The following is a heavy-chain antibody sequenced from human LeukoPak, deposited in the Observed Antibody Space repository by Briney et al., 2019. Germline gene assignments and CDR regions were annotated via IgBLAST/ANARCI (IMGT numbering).Heavy chain of an antibody. CDR2: IYYSGST. D-gene: IGHD2-2*01. CDR3: ARSGNCSSTSCYNSLFDY. CDR1: GGSISSSSYY. V-gene: IGHV4-39*07. J-gene: IGHJ4*02. Sequence: SETLSLTCTVSGGSISSSSYYWGWIRQPPGKGLEWIGSIYYSGSTNYNPSLKSRVTISVDTSKNQFSLKLSSVTAADTAVYYCARSGNCSSTSCYNSLFDYWGQGTLVTVSS.